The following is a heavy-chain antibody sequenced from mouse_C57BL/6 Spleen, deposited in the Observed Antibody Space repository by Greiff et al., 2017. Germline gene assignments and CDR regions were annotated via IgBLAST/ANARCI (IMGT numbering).Heavy chain of an antibody. CDR3: ARSLITTVVAKGGAMDY. CDR1: GYTFTSYW. D-gene: IGHD1-1*01. J-gene: IGHJ4*01. CDR2: IHPNSGST. Sequence: QVQLQQPGAELVKPGASVKLSCKASGYTFTSYWMHWVKQRPGQGLEWIGMIHPNSGSTNYNEKFKSKATLTVDKSSSTAYMQLSSLTSEDSAVYYCARSLITTVVAKGGAMDYWGQGTSVTVSS. V-gene: IGHV1-64*01.